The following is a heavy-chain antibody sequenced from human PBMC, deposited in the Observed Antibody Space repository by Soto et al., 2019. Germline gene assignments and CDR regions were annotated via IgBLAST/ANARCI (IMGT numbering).Heavy chain of an antibody. CDR3: ARDFRWTTVTTADNY. CDR2: ISSSSSTI. J-gene: IGHJ4*02. D-gene: IGHD4-17*01. CDR1: GFTFSSYS. Sequence: EVQLVESGGGLVQPGGSLRLSCAASGFTFSSYSMNWVRQAPGKGLEWVSYISSSSSTIYYADSVKGRFTISRDNAKNSLYLQMNSLRAEDTAVYYCARDFRWTTVTTADNYSGQGTLVTVSS. V-gene: IGHV3-48*01.